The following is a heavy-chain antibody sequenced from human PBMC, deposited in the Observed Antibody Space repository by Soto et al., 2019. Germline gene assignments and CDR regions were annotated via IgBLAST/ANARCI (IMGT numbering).Heavy chain of an antibody. V-gene: IGHV1-69*01. Sequence: QVQLVQSGAEVKKPGSSVKVSCKASGGTFSSYAISWVRQAPGQWLEWMGGIIPIFGTANYAQKCQGRVTITADASTSTASMELSSLSSEDTAVYYCGLDLRGWNWSDPWGQGTLVTVS. CDR1: GGTFSSYA. CDR3: GLDLRGWNWSDP. D-gene: IGHD1-7*01. CDR2: IIPIFGTA. J-gene: IGHJ5*02.